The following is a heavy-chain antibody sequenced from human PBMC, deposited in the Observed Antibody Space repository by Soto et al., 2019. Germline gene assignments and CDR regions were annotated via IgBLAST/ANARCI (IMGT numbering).Heavy chain of an antibody. Sequence: GGSLRLSCEASGFTFSTSAMSWVRQAPGKGLDWVSVISGNGDSTYYADSVKGRFTISRDIYKNTLYLQMNSLGAEDTALYYCAKYVRGPNYYMDVWGKGTTVTVSS. CDR2: ISGNGDST. J-gene: IGHJ6*03. V-gene: IGHV3-23*01. D-gene: IGHD3-10*02. CDR1: GFTFSTSA. CDR3: AKYVRGPNYYMDV.